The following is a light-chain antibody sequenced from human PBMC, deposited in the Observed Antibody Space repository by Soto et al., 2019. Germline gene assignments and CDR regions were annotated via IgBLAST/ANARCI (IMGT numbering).Light chain of an antibody. CDR1: TSDVGRYNY. V-gene: IGLV2-14*01. J-gene: IGLJ3*02. CDR3: NSYTTGTTWV. Sequence: QSVLTQPASVSGSPGQSITISCTGTTSDVGRYNYVSWHQQHPGKAPKLLIFDVSNRPSGVSDCFSGSKSGNTASLTISGLQAEDEADYYCNSYTTGTTWVFGGGTKVTVL. CDR2: DVS.